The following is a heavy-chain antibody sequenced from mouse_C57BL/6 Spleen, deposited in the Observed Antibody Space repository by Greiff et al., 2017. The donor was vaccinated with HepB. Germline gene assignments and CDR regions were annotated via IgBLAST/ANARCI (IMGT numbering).Heavy chain of an antibody. CDR2: IDPETGGT. Sequence: QVQLQQSGAELVRPGASVTLSCKASGYTFTDYEMHWVKQTPVHGLEWIGAIDPETGGTAYNQKFKGKAILTADKSSSTAYMELRSLTSEDSAVYYCTRRTWYDAMDYWGQGTSVTVSS. CDR1: GYTFTDYE. J-gene: IGHJ4*01. CDR3: TRRTWYDAMDY. V-gene: IGHV1-15*01.